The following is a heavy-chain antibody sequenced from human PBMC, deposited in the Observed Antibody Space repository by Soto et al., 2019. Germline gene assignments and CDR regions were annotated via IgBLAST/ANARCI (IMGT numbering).Heavy chain of an antibody. J-gene: IGHJ4*02. Sequence: QVQLQESGPGLVKPSETLSLTCTVSGGSISSYYWSWIRQPPGKGLEWIGYIYYSGSTNYNPSLKSRVTISVDTSKNQFSLKLSSVTAADTAVYYCAASYGSVQAFDYWGQGTLVTVSS. CDR2: IYYSGST. V-gene: IGHV4-59*01. CDR3: AASYGSVQAFDY. D-gene: IGHD5-18*01. CDR1: GGSISSYY.